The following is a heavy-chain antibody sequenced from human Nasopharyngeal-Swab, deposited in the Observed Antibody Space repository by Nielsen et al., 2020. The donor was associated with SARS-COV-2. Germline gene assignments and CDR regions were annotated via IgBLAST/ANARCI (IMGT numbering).Heavy chain of an antibody. Sequence: GGSLRLSCKGSGYSFTSYWIGWVRQMPGKGLEWMGIIYPGDSDTRYSPSFQGQVTISADKSISTAYLQWSSLKASDTAMYYCARGAYCGGDCYAGYFDYWGQGTQVTVSS. J-gene: IGHJ4*02. D-gene: IGHD2-21*02. CDR1: GYSFTSYW. CDR2: IYPGDSDT. V-gene: IGHV5-51*01. CDR3: ARGAYCGGDCYAGYFDY.